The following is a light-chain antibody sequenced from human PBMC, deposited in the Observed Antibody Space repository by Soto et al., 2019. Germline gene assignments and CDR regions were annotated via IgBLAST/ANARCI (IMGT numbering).Light chain of an antibody. CDR2: KAS. CDR1: QSISSW. Sequence: DIQMTQSPSTLSASVGDRVTITCRASQSISSWLAWYQQKPGKAPKLLIYKASSLESGVPSRFSGGGSGTEFTLTISSLQPDDFASYYCQQYNSYSPVTFGQGTKVEIK. CDR3: QQYNSYSPVT. J-gene: IGKJ1*01. V-gene: IGKV1-5*03.